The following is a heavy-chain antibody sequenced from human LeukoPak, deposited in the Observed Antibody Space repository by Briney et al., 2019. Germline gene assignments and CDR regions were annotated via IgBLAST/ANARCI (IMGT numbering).Heavy chain of an antibody. CDR3: ARGPLGRGWYYFDY. D-gene: IGHD6-19*01. V-gene: IGHV1-18*01. Sequence: GASVKVSCKASGYTFTSYGINWVRQAPGQGLEWMGWISAYNGNTNYALKLQGRVTMTTDTSTSTAYMELRSLRSDDTAVYYCARGPLGRGWYYFDYWGQGTLVTVSS. CDR2: ISAYNGNT. J-gene: IGHJ4*02. CDR1: GYTFTSYG.